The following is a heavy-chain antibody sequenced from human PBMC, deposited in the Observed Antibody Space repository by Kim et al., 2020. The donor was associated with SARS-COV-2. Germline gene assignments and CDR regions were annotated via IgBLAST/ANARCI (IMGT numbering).Heavy chain of an antibody. Sequence: GGSLRLSCAASGFTFSSYAMHWVRQAPGKGLEWVAVISYDGSNKYYADSVKGRFTISRDNSKNTLYLQMNSLRAEDTAVYYCARANPGIAAAGTYVNTLGYFDYWGQGTLVTVSS. CDR3: ARANPGIAAAGTYVNTLGYFDY. CDR2: ISYDGSNK. CDR1: GFTFSSYA. V-gene: IGHV3-30-3*01. D-gene: IGHD6-13*01. J-gene: IGHJ4*02.